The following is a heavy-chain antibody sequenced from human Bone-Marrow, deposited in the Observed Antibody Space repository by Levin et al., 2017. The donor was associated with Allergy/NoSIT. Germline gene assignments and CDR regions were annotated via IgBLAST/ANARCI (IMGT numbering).Heavy chain of an antibody. CDR2: IYSGDSDT. V-gene: IGHV5-51*01. J-gene: IGHJ3*02. CDR1: GFTFSKFW. CDR3: ARRVLFFGEEMLDAFDI. D-gene: IGHD3-10*01. Sequence: KVSCQTSGFTFSKFWIAWVRQLPGQGLEWMGIIYSGDSDTNYSPSFKGQVTLSVDKSISTVYLQWSRLKASDSAIYYGARRVLFFGEEMLDAFDIWGQGTMVTVSS.